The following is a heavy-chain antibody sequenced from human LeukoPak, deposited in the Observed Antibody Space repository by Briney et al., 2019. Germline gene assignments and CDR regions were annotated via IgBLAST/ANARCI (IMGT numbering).Heavy chain of an antibody. D-gene: IGHD5-24*01. CDR2: ISYDGSNK. CDR1: GFTFSSYA. Sequence: GGSLRLSCAASGFTFSSYAMHWVRQAPGKGLEWVAVISYDGSNKYYADSVKGRFTISRDNSKNTLYLQMNSLRAEDTAVYYCARVVGVEMATILGLGAFDIWGQGTMVTVSS. CDR3: ARVVGVEMATILGLGAFDI. J-gene: IGHJ3*02. V-gene: IGHV3-30*04.